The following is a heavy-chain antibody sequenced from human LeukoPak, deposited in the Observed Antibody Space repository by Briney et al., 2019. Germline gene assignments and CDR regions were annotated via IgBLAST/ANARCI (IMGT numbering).Heavy chain of an antibody. CDR1: GYTFTSYD. J-gene: IGHJ4*02. Sequence: ASVKVSCKASGYTFTSYDINWVRQATGQGLEWMGWMNPNSGNTGYAQKFQGRVTITRNTSISTAYMELSSLRSEDTAVYYCARGSSSSSNFDYWGQGTLVTVSS. CDR2: MNPNSGNT. D-gene: IGHD6-6*01. CDR3: ARGSSSSSNFDY. V-gene: IGHV1-8*03.